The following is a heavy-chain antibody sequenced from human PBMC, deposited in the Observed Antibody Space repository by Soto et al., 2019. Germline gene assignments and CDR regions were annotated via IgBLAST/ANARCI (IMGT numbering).Heavy chain of an antibody. Sequence: QVQLVQSGAEVKKPGSSVKVSCKASGGTFSSYAISWVRQAPGQGLEWMGGIIPIFGTANYAQKFQGRVTITADKSTSSAYMELSSLRSEDTAVYYCASGPKDDYYDSSGSPLDYWGQGTLVTVSS. CDR1: GGTFSSYA. CDR3: ASGPKDDYYDSSGSPLDY. D-gene: IGHD3-22*01. J-gene: IGHJ4*02. CDR2: IIPIFGTA. V-gene: IGHV1-69*06.